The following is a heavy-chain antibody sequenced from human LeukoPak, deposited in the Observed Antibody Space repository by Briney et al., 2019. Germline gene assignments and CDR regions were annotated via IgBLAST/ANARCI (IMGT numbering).Heavy chain of an antibody. J-gene: IGHJ4*02. CDR3: ARGPALDGYNYFDY. D-gene: IGHD5-24*01. CDR1: GGSISSGSYY. V-gene: IGHV4-61*02. CDR2: IYTSGST. Sequence: SQTLSLTCTVSGGSISSGSYYWSWIRQPAGKGLEWIGRIYTSGSTNYNPSLKSRVTISVDTSKNQFSLKLSSVTAADTAVYYCARGPALDGYNYFDYWGQGTLVTVSS.